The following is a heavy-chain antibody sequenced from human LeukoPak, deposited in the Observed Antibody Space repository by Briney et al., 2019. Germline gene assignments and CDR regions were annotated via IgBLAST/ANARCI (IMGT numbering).Heavy chain of an antibody. J-gene: IGHJ4*02. CDR3: ARAPLGYDSSGYYYVFDY. CDR2: IYTSGST. D-gene: IGHD3-22*01. V-gene: IGHV4-4*07. Sequence: SETLSLTCTVSGGSISSYYWSWIRQPAGKGLEWIGRIYTSGSTNYNPSLKSRVTMSVDTSKTQFSLKLSSVTAADTAVYYCARAPLGYDSSGYYYVFDYWGQGTLVTVSS. CDR1: GGSISSYY.